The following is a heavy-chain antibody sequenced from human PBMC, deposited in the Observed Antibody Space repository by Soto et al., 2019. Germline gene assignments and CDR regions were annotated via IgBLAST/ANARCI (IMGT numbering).Heavy chain of an antibody. D-gene: IGHD1-26*01. J-gene: IGHJ3*02. CDR2: IIPFSGTA. CDR3: ARDSGTYGRQVALDI. Sequence: SVKVSCKASGGTFGTYGISWVRQAPGQGLEWMGGIIPFSGTASYAQKFQGRVTIAADDSTSTAYMELSSLRSEDTAVYFCARDSGTYGRQVALDIWGQGTMVTVSS. V-gene: IGHV1-69*13. CDR1: GGTFGTYG.